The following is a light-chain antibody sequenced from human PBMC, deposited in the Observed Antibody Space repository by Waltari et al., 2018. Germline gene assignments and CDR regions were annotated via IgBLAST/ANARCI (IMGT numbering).Light chain of an antibody. CDR2: ASS. V-gene: IGKV1-17*01. J-gene: IGKJ4*01. CDR1: QGIKTY. CDR3: LQYNSNPLT. Sequence: IQMTQSPSSLSASAGDRLTITCRASQGIKTYLNWYQQKPGEPPKRLIYASSSLESGVPSRFTGSGSGTDFTLTISSLQPEDFATYYCLQYNSNPLTFGGGTKVEIK.